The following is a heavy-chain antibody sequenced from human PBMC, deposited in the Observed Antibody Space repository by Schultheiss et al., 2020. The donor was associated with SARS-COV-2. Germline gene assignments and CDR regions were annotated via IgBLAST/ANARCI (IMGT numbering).Heavy chain of an antibody. CDR3: ARVIGGTYFEY. CDR2: IYSSGST. CDR1: GGSISTYY. Sequence: SETLSLTCTVSGGSISTYYWSWIRQPPGKGLEWIGYIYSSGSTYYNPSLKSLVTISVDTSKNHFSLKLSSVTAADTAVYYCARVIGGTYFEYWGRGTLVTVSS. V-gene: IGHV4-59*12. J-gene: IGHJ4*01. D-gene: IGHD1-26*01.